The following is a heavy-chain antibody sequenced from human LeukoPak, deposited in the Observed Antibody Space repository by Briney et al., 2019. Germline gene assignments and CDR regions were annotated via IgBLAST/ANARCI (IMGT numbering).Heavy chain of an antibody. Sequence: ASVKVSCKASGYTFTTNYMHWVRQAPGQGLVWMGLINPSGGGTRYAQKFQGRVTMTRDTSTSTVYMELSSLRSEDTAVYYCASGYKTVSVFDHWGQGTLVTVSS. D-gene: IGHD5-24*01. V-gene: IGHV1-46*01. CDR3: ASGYKTVSVFDH. CDR2: INPSGGGT. CDR1: GYTFTTNY. J-gene: IGHJ4*02.